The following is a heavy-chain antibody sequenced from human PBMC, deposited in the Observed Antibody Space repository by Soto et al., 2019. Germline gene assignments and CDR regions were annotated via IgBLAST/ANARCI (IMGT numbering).Heavy chain of an antibody. CDR3: ARESIGGWLLS. Sequence: KPSETLSLTCNVTGGSTSGSYWSWVRQSPGKGLEWIGYIHYSGTTTYSPSLRSRVTISLDPSESQFSLKLTSVTAADTAIYYCARESIGGWLLSWGRGSLVTV. D-gene: IGHD5-12*01. CDR2: IHYSGTT. V-gene: IGHV4-59*01. J-gene: IGHJ5*02. CDR1: GGSTSGSY.